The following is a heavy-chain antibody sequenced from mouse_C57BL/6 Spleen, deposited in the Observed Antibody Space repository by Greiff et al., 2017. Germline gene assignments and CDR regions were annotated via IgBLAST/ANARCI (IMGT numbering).Heavy chain of an antibody. CDR2: IHPNSGST. J-gene: IGHJ2*01. V-gene: IGHV1-64*01. Sequence: VQLQQPGAELVKPGASVTLSCKASGYTFTSYWMHWVKQRPGQGLEWIGMIHPNSGSTNYNEKFKSQATLTVDKSSSTAYMQLSSLTYEDSAVNYCARSGSSPDYWGQGTTLTVSS. D-gene: IGHD1-1*01. CDR3: ARSGSSPDY. CDR1: GYTFTSYW.